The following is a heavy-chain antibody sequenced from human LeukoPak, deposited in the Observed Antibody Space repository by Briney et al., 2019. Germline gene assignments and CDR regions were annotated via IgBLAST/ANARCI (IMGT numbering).Heavy chain of an antibody. V-gene: IGHV4-4*07. CDR1: GCSISSYY. D-gene: IGHD3-10*01. Sequence: ASETLTLTCTVSGCSISSYYGSWLRQPAGKGLEWFGRIYTSGSTSYNPSLKSRVAMAVDTSKNQFYLKLSSVTAADTAVYYCASGGVYGSGSSPLTLDYWGQGTLVTVSS. CDR2: IYTSGST. J-gene: IGHJ4*02. CDR3: ASGGVYGSGSSPLTLDY.